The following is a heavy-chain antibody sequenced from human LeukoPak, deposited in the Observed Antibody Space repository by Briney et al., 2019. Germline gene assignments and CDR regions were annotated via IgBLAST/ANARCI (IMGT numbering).Heavy chain of an antibody. V-gene: IGHV1-69*06. D-gene: IGHD3-10*01. CDR3: ARFPYYYGSGSYSPPYFDY. CDR1: GGTFSSYA. Sequence: GASVKVSCKASGGTFSSYAISWVRQAPGQGLEWMGGIIPIFGTANYAQKFQGRVTITADKSTSTAYMELSSLRSEDTAVYYCARFPYYYGSGSYSPPYFDYWGQGTLVTVSS. CDR2: IIPIFGTA. J-gene: IGHJ4*02.